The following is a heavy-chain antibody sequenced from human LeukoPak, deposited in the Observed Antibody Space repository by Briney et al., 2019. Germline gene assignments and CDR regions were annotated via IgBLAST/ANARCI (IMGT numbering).Heavy chain of an antibody. D-gene: IGHD3-10*01. CDR3: ARDALGAFDY. CDR2: ISFDGSNR. J-gene: IGHJ4*02. Sequence: PGGSLRLSCAASGFTFSTYPMSWVRQAPGRGLEWVSLISFDGSNRYYADSVRGRFTISRDNSKNTLYQLMNSLREEDTAFYYCARDALGAFDYWGQGTLVTVSS. V-gene: IGHV3-30-3*01. CDR1: GFTFSTYP.